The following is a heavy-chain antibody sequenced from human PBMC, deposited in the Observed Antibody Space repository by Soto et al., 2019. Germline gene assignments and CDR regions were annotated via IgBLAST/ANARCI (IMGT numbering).Heavy chain of an antibody. CDR2: IYHSGST. J-gene: IGHJ4*02. D-gene: IGHD3-22*01. CDR1: GGSISSGGYC. CDR3: ARAPARYYYDSSGYYYGDYFDY. Sequence: SETLCLTCAVSGGSISSGGYCWSWIRQPPGKGLEWIGYIYHSGSTYYNPSLKSRVTISVDRSKNQFSLKLSSVTAADTAVYYCARAPARYYYDSSGYYYGDYFDYWGQGTLVTVSS. V-gene: IGHV4-30-2*01.